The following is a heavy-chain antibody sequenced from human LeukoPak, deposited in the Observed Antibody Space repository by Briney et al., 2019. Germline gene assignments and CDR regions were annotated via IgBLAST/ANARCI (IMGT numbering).Heavy chain of an antibody. D-gene: IGHD1-26*01. CDR1: GGSISSYY. J-gene: IGHJ5*02. V-gene: IGHV4-59*01. CDR3: ARGGIVGSRTNWFDP. CDR2: IYYIGST. Sequence: SETLSLTCTVSGGSISSYYWSWIRQPPGKGLEWIGYIYYIGSTNYNPSLKSRVTISLDTSKSQFSLKLTSVTPADTAVYYCARGGIVGSRTNWFDPWGQGILVTVSS.